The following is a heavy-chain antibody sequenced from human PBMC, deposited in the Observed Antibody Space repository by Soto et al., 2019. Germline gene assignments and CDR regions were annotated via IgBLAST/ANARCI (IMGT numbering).Heavy chain of an antibody. CDR3: AKVGSSWYWGIDY. CDR1: GFTFSSYG. J-gene: IGHJ4*02. Sequence: QPGVSLRLSCAASGFTFSSYGMHWVRQAPGKGLEWVAVISYDGNNKFYADSVKGRFTISRDISKNTLYLQMNSLRAEDTAVYYCAKVGSSWYWGIDYWGQGTLVRVS. CDR2: ISYDGNNK. D-gene: IGHD6-13*01. V-gene: IGHV3-30*18.